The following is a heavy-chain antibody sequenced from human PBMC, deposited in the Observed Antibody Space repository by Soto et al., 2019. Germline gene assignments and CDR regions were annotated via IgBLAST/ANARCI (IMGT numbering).Heavy chain of an antibody. CDR3: ARGGLYDLWSGLFD. V-gene: IGHV4-30-4*01. CDR2: MHDSGTT. D-gene: IGHD3-3*01. J-gene: IGHJ4*02. CDR1: GASVTSGDYY. Sequence: QAQLQESGPGLVRPSQTLSLSCSVSGASVTSGDYYWNWIRQTPGTGLEWLGYMHDSGTTSYNPSLKSRVTISRDPSKNQSSLKLTSVSAADPAVYFCARGGLYDLWSGLFDWGQGIRVTVSS.